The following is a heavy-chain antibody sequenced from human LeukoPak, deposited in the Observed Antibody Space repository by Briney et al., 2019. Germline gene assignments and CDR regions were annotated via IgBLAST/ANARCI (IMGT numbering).Heavy chain of an antibody. CDR2: IIPIFGTA. J-gene: IGHJ6*02. Sequence: SVKVSCKASGGTFSSYAISWVRQAPGQGLEWMGGIIPIFGTANYAQKFQGRVTITADESTSTAYMELSSLRSEDTAVYYCAGASITMIVVPEEDYYGMDVWGQGTTVTVSS. CDR3: AGASITMIVVPEEDYYGMDV. V-gene: IGHV1-69*13. CDR1: GGTFSSYA. D-gene: IGHD3-22*01.